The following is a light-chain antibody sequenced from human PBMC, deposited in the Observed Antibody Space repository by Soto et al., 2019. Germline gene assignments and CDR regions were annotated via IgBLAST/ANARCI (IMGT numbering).Light chain of an antibody. J-gene: IGKJ4*01. Sequence: EIVMTQSPATLSVSPGERATLSCRASQGITGNLTWYQQKPGQAPRLLIYDASTRATGIPARFSGSGSGTEFTLTISSLQSEDFAVYYCQQYNNWPLTFGGGTKVDIK. V-gene: IGKV3-15*01. CDR3: QQYNNWPLT. CDR1: QGITGN. CDR2: DAS.